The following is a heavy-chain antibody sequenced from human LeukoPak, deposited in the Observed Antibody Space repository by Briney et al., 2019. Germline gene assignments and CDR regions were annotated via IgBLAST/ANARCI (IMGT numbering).Heavy chain of an antibody. CDR1: GYTFTSDD. CDR2: MNPNSGNT. Sequence: GASVKVSCKASGYTFTSDDIKWVRQAPGKGLEWMGWMNPNSGNTGSAQKFQGRITMTRNTSISTAYMELSSLRSEDTAVYYCQVTMVRNSFDYWGQGTLVAVSS. CDR3: QVTMVRNSFDY. J-gene: IGHJ4*02. V-gene: IGHV1-8*01. D-gene: IGHD3-10*01.